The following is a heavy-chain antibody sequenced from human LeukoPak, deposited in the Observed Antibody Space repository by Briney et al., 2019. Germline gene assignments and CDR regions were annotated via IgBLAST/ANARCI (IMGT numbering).Heavy chain of an antibody. J-gene: IGHJ4*02. D-gene: IGHD6-13*01. CDR1: GFTFSSYA. CDR3: ARRNIAAAALDY. V-gene: IGHV3-23*01. CDR2: ISGSGGST. Sequence: PGGSLRLSCAASGFTFSSYAMNWVRQAPGKGLEWVSAISGSGGSTYYADSVKGRFTISRDNSKNTLYLQMNSLRAEDTAVYYCARRNIAAAALDYWGQRTLVTVSS.